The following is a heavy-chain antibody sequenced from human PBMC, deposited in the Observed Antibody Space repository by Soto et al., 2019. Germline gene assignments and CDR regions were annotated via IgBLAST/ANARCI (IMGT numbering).Heavy chain of an antibody. CDR1: EYTFTSYA. V-gene: IGHV1-3*01. Sequence: GASVKVSCKASEYTFTSYAMHWVRQAPGQRLEWMGSINGANGNTKYSQKFQGRVTITRDTSASTAYMELSSLRSEDTDVYYCARAPGNYYYYAMDVWGQGTTVTVSS. J-gene: IGHJ6*01. D-gene: IGHD1-26*01. CDR3: ARAPGNYYYYAMDV. CDR2: INGANGNT.